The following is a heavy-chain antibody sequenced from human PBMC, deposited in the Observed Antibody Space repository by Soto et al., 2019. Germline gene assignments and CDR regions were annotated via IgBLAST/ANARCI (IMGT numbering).Heavy chain of an antibody. CDR3: ARDGRGGALVPAAMEYYYYGMDV. J-gene: IGHJ6*02. Sequence: ASVKVSCKASGYTFTSYGISWVRQAPGQGLEWMGWISAYNGNTNYAQKLQGRVTMTTDTSTSTAYMELRSQRSDDTAVYYCARDGRGGALVPAAMEYYYYGMDVWGQGTTVTVSS. CDR2: ISAYNGNT. V-gene: IGHV1-18*01. D-gene: IGHD2-2*01. CDR1: GYTFTSYG.